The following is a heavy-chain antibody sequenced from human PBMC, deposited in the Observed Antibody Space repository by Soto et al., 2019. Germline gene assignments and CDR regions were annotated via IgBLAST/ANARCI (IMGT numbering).Heavy chain of an antibody. CDR1: GFTFSSYA. D-gene: IGHD4-17*01. CDR2: ISGSGGST. J-gene: IGHJ4*02. Sequence: GGSLRLSCAASGFTFSSYAMHWVRQAPGKGLEWVSAISGSGGSTYYADSVKGRFTISRDNSKNTLYLQMNSLRAEDTAVYYCARHDYGDYFDYWGQGTLVTVSS. CDR3: ARHDYGDYFDY. V-gene: IGHV3-23*01.